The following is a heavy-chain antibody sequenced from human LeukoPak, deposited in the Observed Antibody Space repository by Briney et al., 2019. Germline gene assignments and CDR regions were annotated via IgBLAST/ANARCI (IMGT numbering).Heavy chain of an antibody. V-gene: IGHV3-23*01. Sequence: GGSLRLSCAASGFTFSIYALSWVRQAPGKGLEWVSLISGSGGQKDYADSVKGRFTISRDNSRNTLNLQMNSLKAEDTAVYYCAKHVWTSVWFLDYWDQGTLVTVSS. CDR2: ISGSGGQK. CDR3: AKHVWTSVWFLDY. CDR1: GFTFSIYA. D-gene: IGHD6-19*01. J-gene: IGHJ4*02.